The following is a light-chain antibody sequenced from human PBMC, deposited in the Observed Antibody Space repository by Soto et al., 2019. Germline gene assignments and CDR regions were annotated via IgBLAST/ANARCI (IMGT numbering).Light chain of an antibody. J-gene: IGLJ1*01. CDR1: SSDVGGFNY. CDR3: SSYTSTSTFV. CDR2: EVN. Sequence: QSVLTQPASVSGPPGQSITISCTGTSSDVGGFNYVSWYQQHPGKAPKLLIYEVNIRPSGFSNRFSGSKSGNTASLTISGPQAEDDAHYYCSSYTSTSTFVSGTGTKVTVL. V-gene: IGLV2-14*01.